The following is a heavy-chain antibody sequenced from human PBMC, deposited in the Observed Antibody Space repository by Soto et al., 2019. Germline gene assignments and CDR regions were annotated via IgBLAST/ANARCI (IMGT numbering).Heavy chain of an antibody. CDR2: IYYSGST. J-gene: IGHJ5*02. V-gene: IGHV4-31*03. D-gene: IGHD3-3*01. CDR1: GGSISSGGYY. Sequence: SETLSLTCTVSGGSISSGGYYWSWIRQHPGKGLEWIGYIYYSGSTYYNPSLKSRVTISVDTSKNQFSLKLSSVTAADTAVYYCARARGGYYDFWSGYYTSYWFDPWGQGTLVTVYS. CDR3: ARARGGYYDFWSGYYTSYWFDP.